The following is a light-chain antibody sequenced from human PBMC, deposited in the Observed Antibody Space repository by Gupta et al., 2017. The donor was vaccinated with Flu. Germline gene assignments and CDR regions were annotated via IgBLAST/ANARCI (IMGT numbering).Light chain of an antibody. J-gene: IGKJ4*01. CDR2: AAS. Sequence: DIQMTQSPSSLSASVGDRVTIACRASQTISSYLNWYQHRPGKAPKLLIYAASSWQSGVPSRFSGSGSGTDFTLTISSLQPEDFASYYCQQIASPLSITFGRGTKVEI. CDR3: QQIASPLSIT. CDR1: QTISSY. V-gene: IGKV1-39*01.